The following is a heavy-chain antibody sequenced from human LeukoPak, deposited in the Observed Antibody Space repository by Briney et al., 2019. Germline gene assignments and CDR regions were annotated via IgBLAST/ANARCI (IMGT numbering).Heavy chain of an antibody. CDR2: ISAYNGNT. J-gene: IGHJ4*02. CDR1: GYTFTSYG. D-gene: IGHD6-19*01. Sequence: ASVKVSCKASGYTFTSYGISWVRQAPGQGLEWMGWISAYNGNTNYAQKLQGRVTITTDTSTSTAYMELKSLRSDDTAVYYCARNPGIGVAGAVEYWGQGTLVTVSS. V-gene: IGHV1-18*01. CDR3: ARNPGIGVAGAVEY.